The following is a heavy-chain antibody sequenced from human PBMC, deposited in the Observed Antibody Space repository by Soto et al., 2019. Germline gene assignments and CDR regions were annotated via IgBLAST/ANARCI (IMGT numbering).Heavy chain of an antibody. V-gene: IGHV1-3*01. CDR1: GYTFTSYA. D-gene: IGHD6-19*01. CDR3: ARERAVGIAVALNWFDP. CDR2: INAGNGNT. J-gene: IGHJ5*02. Sequence: GASVKVSCKASGYTFTSYAMHWVRQAPGQRLEWMGWINAGNGNTKYSQKFQGRVTITRDTSASTAYMELSSLRDEDTAVYYCARERAVGIAVALNWFDPWGQGTLVTVSS.